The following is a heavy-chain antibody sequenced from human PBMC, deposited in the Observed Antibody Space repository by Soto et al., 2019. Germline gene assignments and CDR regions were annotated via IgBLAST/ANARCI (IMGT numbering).Heavy chain of an antibody. J-gene: IGHJ6*02. CDR1: GYTFTSYG. V-gene: IGHV1-18*01. D-gene: IGHD4-17*01. Sequence: GASVKVSCKASGYTFTSYGISWVRQAPGQGLEWMGWISAYNGNTNYAQKLQGRVTMTTDTSTSTAYMELRSLRSDDTAVYYCARVCCAPYGDNYYYYYGKDVWGQGTTVTVSS. CDR2: ISAYNGNT. CDR3: ARVCCAPYGDNYYYYYGKDV.